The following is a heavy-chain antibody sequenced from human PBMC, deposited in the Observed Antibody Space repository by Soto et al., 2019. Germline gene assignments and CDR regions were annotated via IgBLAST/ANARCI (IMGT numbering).Heavy chain of an antibody. D-gene: IGHD6-19*01. CDR3: ARGAWIIAVGGMDV. CDR2: IYSSGST. V-gene: IGHV4-39*01. CDR1: GGSISSSDNY. Sequence: SETLSLTCAVSGGSISSSDNYWGWIRQPPGKGLEWIGSIYSSGSTYYNPSLKSRITISVDTSKSQFSLNLSSVTAADTAVYYCARGAWIIAVGGMDVWGQGTTVTVSS. J-gene: IGHJ6*02.